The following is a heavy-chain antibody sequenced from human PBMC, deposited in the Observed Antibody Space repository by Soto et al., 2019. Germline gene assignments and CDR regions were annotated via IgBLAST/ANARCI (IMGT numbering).Heavy chain of an antibody. D-gene: IGHD6-6*01. CDR3: ARSMYSTSAQLYHGMDV. CDR1: GYSIRSGYF. V-gene: IGHV4-38-2*01. Sequence: SETLSLTCAVSGYSIRSGYFWGWIRQPPGKGLEWIGSMYHSGITYYNLSLKSRVTISVDTSKNQLSLKLSSATAADTAVYYCARSMYSTSAQLYHGMDVWGQGTTVTVSS. J-gene: IGHJ6*02. CDR2: MYHSGIT.